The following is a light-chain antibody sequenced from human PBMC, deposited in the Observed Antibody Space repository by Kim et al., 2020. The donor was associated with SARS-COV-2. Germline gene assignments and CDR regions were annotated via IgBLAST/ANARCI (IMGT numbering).Light chain of an antibody. CDR1: SSNIGADYD. CDR2: SNS. V-gene: IGLV1-40*01. CDR3: QSYDSSLSGWV. J-gene: IGLJ3*02. Sequence: QSVTSSCTGSSSNIGADYDVHWYQYLPGTVPKLLIYSNSNRPSGVPDRFSASKSGTSASLAITGLQAEDEADYYCQSYDSSLSGWVFGGGTKLTVL.